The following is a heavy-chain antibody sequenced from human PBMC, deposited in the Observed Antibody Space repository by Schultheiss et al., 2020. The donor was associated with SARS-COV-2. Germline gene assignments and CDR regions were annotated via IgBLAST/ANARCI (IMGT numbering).Heavy chain of an antibody. CDR1: GFTFSSYA. V-gene: IGHV3-23*01. J-gene: IGHJ3*02. CDR2: ISGSGGTT. Sequence: GGSLRLSCAASGFTFSSYAMSWVRQAPGKGLEWVSAISGSGGTTYYADSVKGRFTISRDNSKNTLYLQMNSLRAEDTAVYYCERAPTGRRAFDIWGQGTMVTVSS. D-gene: IGHD3-9*01. CDR3: ERAPTGRRAFDI.